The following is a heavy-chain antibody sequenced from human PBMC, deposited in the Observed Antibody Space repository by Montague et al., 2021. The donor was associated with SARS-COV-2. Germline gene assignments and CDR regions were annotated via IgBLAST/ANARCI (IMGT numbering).Heavy chain of an antibody. CDR2: VHYTGST. J-gene: IGHJ4*02. CDR3: ARAQNTCFIANCVNYFEV. V-gene: IGHV4-59*01. CDR1: GGSISSYY. Sequence: SETLSLTCEVSGGSISSYYWNWIRQSPGKGLEWIGYVHYTGSTKYNPSLKTRVTLSLDTPKKHCSLKLKSATAADTAVYYCARAQNTCFIANCVNYFEVWGLGALVTVSS. D-gene: IGHD1-1*01.